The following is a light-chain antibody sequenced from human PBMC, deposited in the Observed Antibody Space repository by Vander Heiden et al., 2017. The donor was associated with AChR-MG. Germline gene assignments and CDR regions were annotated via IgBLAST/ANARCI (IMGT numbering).Light chain of an antibody. CDR3: QQSDNTPLIT. CDR2: AAS. V-gene: IGKV1-39*01. Sequence: DIQMTQSPSSLSASVGDRVTITCRASQSISSYLNWYQQKPGKAPNLLIYAASSLQSGVPSRFSGSGSGTDFTLTISSLQPEDFATYYCQQSDNTPLITFGQRTRLEIK. J-gene: IGKJ5*01. CDR1: QSISSY.